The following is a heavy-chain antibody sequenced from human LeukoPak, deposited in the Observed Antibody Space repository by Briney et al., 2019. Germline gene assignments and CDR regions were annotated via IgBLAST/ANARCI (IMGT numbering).Heavy chain of an antibody. Sequence: PGGSLRLSCQASGFTFTDYAMSWVRQAPGKGLEWVSSINPDGGSFFADSVKGRSSISTDDSRSVVYLQLNKLSAEDTAVYYCARSGVATCHYWGQGILVTVSS. D-gene: IGHD5-12*01. J-gene: IGHJ4*02. CDR3: ARSGVATCHY. CDR2: INPDGGS. CDR1: GFTFTDYA. V-gene: IGHV3-23*01.